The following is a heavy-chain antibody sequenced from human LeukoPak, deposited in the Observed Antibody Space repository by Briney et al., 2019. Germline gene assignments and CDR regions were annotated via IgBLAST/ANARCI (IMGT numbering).Heavy chain of an antibody. D-gene: IGHD3-22*01. CDR1: GFTVSSNY. CDR3: ARASYDSSGYSLGY. Sequence: GGSLRLSCAASGFTVSSNYMSWVRQAPGKGLEWVSVIYSGGSTYYADSVKGRFTISRDNSKNTLYLRMNSLRAEDTAVYYCARASYDSSGYSLGYWGQGTLVTVSS. CDR2: IYSGGST. J-gene: IGHJ4*02. V-gene: IGHV3-66*01.